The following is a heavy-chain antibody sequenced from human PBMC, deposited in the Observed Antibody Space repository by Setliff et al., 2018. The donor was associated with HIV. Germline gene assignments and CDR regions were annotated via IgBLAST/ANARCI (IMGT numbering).Heavy chain of an antibody. Sequence: SETLSLTCAVYGGAFNDFYWGWIRQPPGKGLEWIGEIDHSGSTNNNPSLKSRLTISVDTSKKQFSLRRTSLTAADTAVYFCARFSSTGWRRAFDVWGQGTKVTVSS. CDR3: ARFSSTGWRRAFDV. CDR2: IDHSGST. D-gene: IGHD6-19*01. J-gene: IGHJ3*01. V-gene: IGHV4-34*01. CDR1: GGAFNDFY.